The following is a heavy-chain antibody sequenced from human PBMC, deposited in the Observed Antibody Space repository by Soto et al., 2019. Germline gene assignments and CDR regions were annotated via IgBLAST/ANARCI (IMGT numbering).Heavy chain of an antibody. CDR2: IKSKTDGGTT. D-gene: IGHD2-15*01. V-gene: IGHV3-15*01. CDR1: GFTFSNAW. CDR3: TTLGYCSGGSCYGLDIYYYYMDV. Sequence: PGGSLRLSCAASGFTFSNAWMSWVRQAPGKGLEWVGRIKSKTDGGTTDYAAPVKGRFTISRDDSKNTLYLQMNSLKTEDTAVYYCTTLGYCSGGSCYGLDIYYYYMDVWGKGTTVTVSS. J-gene: IGHJ6*03.